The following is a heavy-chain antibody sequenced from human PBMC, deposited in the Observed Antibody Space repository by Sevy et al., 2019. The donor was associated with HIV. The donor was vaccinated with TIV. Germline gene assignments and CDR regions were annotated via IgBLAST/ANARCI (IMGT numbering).Heavy chain of an antibody. Sequence: GGSLRLSCAASGFTFSNYAMILVRQAPGKGLEWVSGISGGGDLTWYADSVKGRFTISRDNSKNTLYVQMNSLRAEDTAVYYCAKLIRSSGDWGQGTLVTVSS. CDR2: ISGGGDLT. CDR1: GFTFSNYA. D-gene: IGHD1-26*01. CDR3: AKLIRSSGD. J-gene: IGHJ4*02. V-gene: IGHV3-23*01.